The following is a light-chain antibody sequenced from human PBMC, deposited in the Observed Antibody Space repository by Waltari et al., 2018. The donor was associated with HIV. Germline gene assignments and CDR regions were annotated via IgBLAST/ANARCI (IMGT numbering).Light chain of an antibody. CDR3: QAWDSNTAV. CDR2: QDT. Sequence: SHELTQSPSLSVSPGQTASVTCSGDSLGTQYVYWYQHKPGQSPVLVIYQDTTRPSGIPERFSGSNAGNTATLTISGTQVMDEADYYCQAWDSNTAVFGSGTKVTVL. V-gene: IGLV3-1*01. CDR1: SLGTQY. J-gene: IGLJ1*01.